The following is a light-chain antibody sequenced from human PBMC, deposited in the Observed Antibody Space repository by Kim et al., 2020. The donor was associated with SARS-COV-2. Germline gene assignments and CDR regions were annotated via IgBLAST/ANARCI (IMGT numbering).Light chain of an antibody. CDR2: DAS. Sequence: VSPGERATLSCRASQSIATYLAWYQQRPGQAPRLLIYDASNRATGTPARISCSGSGTDFTLTISSLEPEDFAVYYCQQRSNWPLTFGGGTKVDIK. CDR1: QSIATY. J-gene: IGKJ4*01. CDR3: QQRSNWPLT. V-gene: IGKV3-11*01.